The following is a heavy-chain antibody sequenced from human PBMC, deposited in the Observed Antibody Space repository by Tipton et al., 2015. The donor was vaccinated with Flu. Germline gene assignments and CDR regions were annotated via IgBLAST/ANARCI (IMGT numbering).Heavy chain of an antibody. CDR3: ARVSGLGWFLDY. CDR1: GGSISSYY. J-gene: IGHJ4*02. V-gene: IGHV4-59*01. D-gene: IGHD2-21*01. CDR2: IYYSGST. Sequence: TLSLTCTVSGGSISSYYWSWIQQPPGRGLEWIGYIYYSGSTNYNPSLKSRVTISVDTSKIQFSLKLSSVTAADTAVYYCARVSGLGWFLDYWGQGTLVTVSS.